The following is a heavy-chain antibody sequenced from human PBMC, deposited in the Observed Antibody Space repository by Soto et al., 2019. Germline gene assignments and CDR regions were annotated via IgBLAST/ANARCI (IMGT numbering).Heavy chain of an antibody. D-gene: IGHD6-13*01. Sequence: PGGSLRLSCAASGFTFSSYGMHWVRQAPGKGLEWVAVISYDGSNKYYADSVKGRFTISRDNSKNTLYLQMNSLRAEDTAVYYCAKDRRIAAAGTVDYWGQGTLVTASS. CDR1: GFTFSSYG. V-gene: IGHV3-30*18. J-gene: IGHJ4*02. CDR3: AKDRRIAAAGTVDY. CDR2: ISYDGSNK.